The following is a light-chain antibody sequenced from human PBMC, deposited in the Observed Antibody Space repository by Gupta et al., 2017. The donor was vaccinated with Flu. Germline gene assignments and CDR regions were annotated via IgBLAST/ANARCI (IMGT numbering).Light chain of an antibody. CDR1: QSVSNTY. J-gene: IGKJ1*01. CDR2: GAS. Sequence: EVVLTQSPTTLSLSPGERATLSCRASQSVSNTYVAWYQHKPGQAPRLLIYGASSRATGIPDRFSGSGSGTDFTLSISRLESEDFAVYYCQQDGTSPWMFGQGTKVE. V-gene: IGKV3-20*01. CDR3: QQDGTSPWM.